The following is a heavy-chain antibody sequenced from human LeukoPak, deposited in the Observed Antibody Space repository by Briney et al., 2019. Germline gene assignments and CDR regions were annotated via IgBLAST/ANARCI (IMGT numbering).Heavy chain of an antibody. CDR1: GGSISSSSYY. CDR2: IYYSGST. J-gene: IGHJ4*02. V-gene: IGHV4-39*07. CDR3: AREINDSSGYYVDY. Sequence: SETLSLTCTVSGGSISSSSYYWGWIRQPPGKGLEWIGSIYYSGSTYYNPSLKSRVTISVDTSKNQFSLKLSSVTAADTAVYYCAREINDSSGYYVDYWGQGTLVTVSS. D-gene: IGHD3-22*01.